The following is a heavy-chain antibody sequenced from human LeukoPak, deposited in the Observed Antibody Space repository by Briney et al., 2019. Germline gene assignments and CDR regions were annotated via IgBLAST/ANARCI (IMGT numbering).Heavy chain of an antibody. Sequence: GRSLRLSCAASGFTFSSYAMHWVRQAPGKGLEWVAVISYDGSNKYYADSVKGRFTISRDNSKNTLYLQMNSLRAEDTAVYYCAGESYSSGEGSWGQGTLVTVSS. CDR2: ISYDGSNK. CDR3: AGESYSSGEGS. CDR1: GFTFSSYA. V-gene: IGHV3-30-3*01. D-gene: IGHD6-19*01. J-gene: IGHJ4*02.